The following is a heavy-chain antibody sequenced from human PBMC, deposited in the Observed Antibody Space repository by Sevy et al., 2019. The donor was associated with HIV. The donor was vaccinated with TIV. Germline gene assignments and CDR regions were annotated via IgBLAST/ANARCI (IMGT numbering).Heavy chain of an antibody. CDR3: AKDISISVIDY. V-gene: IGHV3-30*18. CDR1: GFTFSSYG. CDR2: ISYDGSNK. D-gene: IGHD1-26*01. J-gene: IGHJ4*02. Sequence: GGSLRLSCAASGFTFSSYGMHWVRQAPGKGLEWVAVISYDGSNKYYADSVKGRFTMPRDNSKNTLYLQMNSLRAEDTAVYYCAKDISISVIDYWGQGTLVTVSS.